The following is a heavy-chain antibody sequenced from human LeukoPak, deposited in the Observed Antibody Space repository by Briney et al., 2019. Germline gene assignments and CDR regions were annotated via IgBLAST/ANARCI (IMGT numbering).Heavy chain of an antibody. CDR3: AKDRCSNGVGCYYYYMDV. J-gene: IGHJ6*03. CDR2: IFPSGGEI. CDR1: GFTFSTFA. Sequence: GGSLRLSCAASGFTFSTFAMIWVRQPPGKGLEWVSSIFPSGGEIHYADSVKGRFTISRDNSKNTLYLQMNSLRAEDTAVYYCAKDRCSNGVGCYYYYMDVWGKGTTVTISS. V-gene: IGHV3-23*01. D-gene: IGHD2-8*01.